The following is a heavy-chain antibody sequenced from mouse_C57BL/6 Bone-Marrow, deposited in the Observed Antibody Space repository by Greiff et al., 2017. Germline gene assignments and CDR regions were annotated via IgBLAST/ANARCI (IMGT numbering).Heavy chain of an antibody. Sequence: VQLQQSGAELARPGASVKLSCKASGYTFTSYGISWVKQRTGQGLEWIGEIYPRSGNTYYNEKFKGKATLTADKSSSTAYMELRSLTSEDSAVYFCARGRYYYGSSYGWYFDVWGTGTTVTVSS. D-gene: IGHD1-1*01. J-gene: IGHJ1*03. CDR3: ARGRYYYGSSYGWYFDV. CDR2: IYPRSGNT. CDR1: GYTFTSYG. V-gene: IGHV1-81*01.